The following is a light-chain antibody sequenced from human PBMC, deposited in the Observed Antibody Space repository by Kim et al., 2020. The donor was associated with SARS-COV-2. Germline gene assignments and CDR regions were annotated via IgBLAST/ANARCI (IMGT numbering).Light chain of an antibody. V-gene: IGLV3-1*01. CDR3: QALDFNTWV. CDR1: TFNERY. Sequence: SVSPGQTARITCSRDTFNERYLNWYHHIPAQSPVLVIYQDDKRPSGIPERFSASTSGNTATLTISWTQSMDEADYFFQALDFNTWVFGGGTQLTVL. J-gene: IGLJ3*02. CDR2: QDD.